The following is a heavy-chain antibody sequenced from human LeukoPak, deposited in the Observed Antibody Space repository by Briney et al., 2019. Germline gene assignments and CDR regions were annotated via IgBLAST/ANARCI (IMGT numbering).Heavy chain of an antibody. Sequence: PETLSLTCAVYGGSFNGYYWTWIRQPPGKGLEWIGEINHSGSTDYNPSLKSRVTISVDTSKNQFSLKLNSVTAADTAVYYCARGQLRLSNWGQGSLVIVSS. J-gene: IGHJ4*02. CDR1: GGSFNGYY. V-gene: IGHV4-34*01. CDR3: ARGQLRLSN. D-gene: IGHD6-25*01. CDR2: INHSGST.